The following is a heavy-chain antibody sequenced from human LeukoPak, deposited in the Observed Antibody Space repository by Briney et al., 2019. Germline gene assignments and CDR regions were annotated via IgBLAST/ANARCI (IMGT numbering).Heavy chain of an antibody. CDR3: ARVVPAAIVSDY. V-gene: IGHV3-11*05. J-gene: IGHJ4*02. CDR1: RFTFNTYA. CDR2: ISSSSSYT. D-gene: IGHD2-2*01. Sequence: GGSLRLSCAASRFTFNTYAMSWVRQAPGKGLEWVSYISSSSSYTNYADSVKGRFTISRDNAKNSLYLQMNSLRAEDTAVYYCARVVPAAIVSDYWGQGTLVTVSS.